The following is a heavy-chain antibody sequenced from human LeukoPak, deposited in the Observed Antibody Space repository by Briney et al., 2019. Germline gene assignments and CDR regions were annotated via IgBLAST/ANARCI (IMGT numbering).Heavy chain of an antibody. Sequence: PGGSLRLSCSASGLTFSLYSMHWVRQAPGKGLEYVSGISTNGGSTYYADSVKGRFTISRDNSKNTLYLQMNSLRAEDTAVYYCARGDGGSYISYYYYGMDVWGQGTTVTVSS. CDR2: ISTNGGST. CDR1: GLTFSLYS. CDR3: ARGDGGSYISYYYYGMDV. J-gene: IGHJ6*02. V-gene: IGHV3-64*04. D-gene: IGHD1-26*01.